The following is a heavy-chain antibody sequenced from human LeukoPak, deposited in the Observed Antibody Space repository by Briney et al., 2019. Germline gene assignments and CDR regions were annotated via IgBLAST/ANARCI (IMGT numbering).Heavy chain of an antibody. D-gene: IGHD2-8*01. V-gene: IGHV3-23*01. CDR3: AKACLLMVFAPGY. J-gene: IGHJ4*02. CDR2: INSGGTNT. Sequence: HPGGSLRLSCGASGFIFSSYGMSWVRQAPGKGLEWVSTINSGGTNTYYADSVKGRFTISRDNSKNTLYLQMNSLRAEDTAVYYCAKACLLMVFAPGYWGQGTLVTVSS. CDR1: GFIFSSYG.